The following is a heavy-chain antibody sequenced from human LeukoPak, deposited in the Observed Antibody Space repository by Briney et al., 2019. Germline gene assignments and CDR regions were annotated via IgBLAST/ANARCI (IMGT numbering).Heavy chain of an antibody. D-gene: IGHD3-10*02. CDR1: GVSISNNNYP. Sequence: SETLSLTCAVSGVSISNNNYPWGWIRQPPGKGLEWIGSIYYTGSTYYNPSLKSRVTISIDTSKNQFSLNLNSVTAADTAVYFCARGRYYVWGPYLSYFDYWGQGILVTVSS. CDR3: ARGRYYVWGPYLSYFDY. J-gene: IGHJ4*02. CDR2: IYYTGST. V-gene: IGHV4-39*07.